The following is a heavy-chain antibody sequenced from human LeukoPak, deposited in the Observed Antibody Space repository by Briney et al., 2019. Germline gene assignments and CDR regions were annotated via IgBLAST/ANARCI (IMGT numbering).Heavy chain of an antibody. J-gene: IGHJ4*02. CDR2: IYYSGST. CDR3: ARRSSSGSWYFFDY. V-gene: IGHV4-59*08. CDR1: GVSISSYY. Sequence: PSETLSLTCTVSGVSISSYYWSWIRQPPGKGLEWIGNIYYSGSTNYNPSLKSRVTVSVDTSKNQFSLKLSSVTAADTAVYYCARRSSSGSWYFFDYWGQGTLVTVSS. D-gene: IGHD6-13*01.